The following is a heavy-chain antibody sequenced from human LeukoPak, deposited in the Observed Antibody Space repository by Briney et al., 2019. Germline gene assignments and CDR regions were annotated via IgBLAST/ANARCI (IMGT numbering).Heavy chain of an antibody. Sequence: SETLSLTCTVSGGSISSHYCSWIRQPPGKGLEWIGYIYYSGSTNYNPSLKSRVTISVDTSKDQFSLKLTSVTAADTAVYCCASSPGDTAAFDIWGQGTMVTVSS. J-gene: IGHJ3*02. CDR2: IYYSGST. CDR1: GGSISSHY. CDR3: ASSPGDTAAFDI. V-gene: IGHV4-59*11. D-gene: IGHD5-18*01.